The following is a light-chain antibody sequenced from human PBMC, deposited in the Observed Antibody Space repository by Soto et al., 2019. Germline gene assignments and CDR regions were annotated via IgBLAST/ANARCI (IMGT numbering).Light chain of an antibody. CDR2: AAS. CDR1: QGISTY. Sequence: DIQMTESPSSLSASVLDIVTITFLASQGISTYLNCYQQKPGKAPKLLIYAASSLQSGVPSRFSGSGSETDFTLTISSLQPEDFATYACQQSYSTSWTFGQGTKVDIK. J-gene: IGKJ1*01. CDR3: QQSYSTSWT. V-gene: IGKV1-39*01.